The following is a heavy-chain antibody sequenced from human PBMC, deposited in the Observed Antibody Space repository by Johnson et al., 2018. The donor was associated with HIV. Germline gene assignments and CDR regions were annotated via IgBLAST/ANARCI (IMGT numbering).Heavy chain of an antibody. D-gene: IGHD2-15*01. CDR2: IKSRTDGGTT. Sequence: EMQLVESGGGVVQPGGSLRLSCAASGITFSSSGMNWVRQAPGKGLEWVGRIKSRTDGGTTDYAAPVKGRFTISRDDSKNTLYLQMNSLKTEDTAVYYCTTDLPYCSGHDCYNAFDLWGQGTTVIVSS. V-gene: IGHV3-15*01. CDR3: TTDLPYCSGHDCYNAFDL. CDR1: GITFSSSG. J-gene: IGHJ3*01.